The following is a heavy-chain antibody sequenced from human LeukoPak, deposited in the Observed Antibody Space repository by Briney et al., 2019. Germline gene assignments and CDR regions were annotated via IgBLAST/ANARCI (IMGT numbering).Heavy chain of an antibody. Sequence: PSETLSLTCTVSGYSISSGYYWGWIRQPPGKGLEWIGSIYHSGSTYYNPSLKSRVTISVDTSKNRFSLKLSSVTAADTAVYYCASEWELLRYDYWGQGTLVTVSS. CDR2: IYHSGST. V-gene: IGHV4-38-2*02. CDR1: GYSISSGYY. D-gene: IGHD1-26*01. CDR3: ASEWELLRYDY. J-gene: IGHJ4*02.